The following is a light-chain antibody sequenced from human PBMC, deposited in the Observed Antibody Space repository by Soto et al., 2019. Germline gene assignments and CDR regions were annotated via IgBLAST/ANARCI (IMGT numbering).Light chain of an antibody. V-gene: IGLV3-21*04. CDR1: NIGSKS. CDR2: YDS. CDR3: QLWDSSSDHYV. J-gene: IGLJ1*01. Sequence: SYELTQPPSVSVAPGKTARITCGGNNIGSKSVNWYQQKPGQAPVLVIYYDSDRPSGIPERFSGSNSGNTATLTISRVEDGDEADYYCQLWDSSSDHYVFGTGTKLTVL.